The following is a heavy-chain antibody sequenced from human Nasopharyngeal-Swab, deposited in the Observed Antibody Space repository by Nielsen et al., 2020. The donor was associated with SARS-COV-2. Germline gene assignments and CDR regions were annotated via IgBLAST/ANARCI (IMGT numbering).Heavy chain of an antibody. CDR3: AREALLGYCSGGSCYRTWFDP. D-gene: IGHD2-15*01. J-gene: IGHJ5*02. CDR2: IYNSGST. V-gene: IGHV4-30-4*01. Sequence: WIRQPPGKGLEWIGNIYNSGSTHYNPSLKSRVTISVDTSKNQFSLKLSSVTAADTAVYYCAREALLGYCSGGSCYRTWFDPWGQGTLVTVSS.